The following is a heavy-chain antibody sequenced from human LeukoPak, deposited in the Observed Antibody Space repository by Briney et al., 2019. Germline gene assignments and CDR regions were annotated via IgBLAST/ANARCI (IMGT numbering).Heavy chain of an antibody. J-gene: IGHJ4*02. CDR2: LHSSGSG. D-gene: IGHD6-13*01. V-gene: IGHV4-4*07. CDR1: GGSINGYF. Sequence: SSETLSLTCIVSGGSINGYFWGWIRQSAGKGLEWIGRLHSSGSGNYNPSLRSRIRMTLDTPRNQFSLKLTSVTAADTAVYYYARLKAPASLDFWGQGALVTVSS. CDR3: ARLKAPASLDF.